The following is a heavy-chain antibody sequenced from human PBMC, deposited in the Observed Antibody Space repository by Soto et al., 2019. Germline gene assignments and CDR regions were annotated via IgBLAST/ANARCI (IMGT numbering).Heavy chain of an antibody. D-gene: IGHD4-17*01. Sequence: QVQLVQSGAEVKKPGSSVKVSCKASGGTFSSYSISWVRQAPGQGLEWMGGIIPIFGTANYAQKFQGRVTITADESTSTVYMDLSSLRSEDTAVYYCAREGYGDYGGPFDYWGQGTLVTVSS. CDR3: AREGYGDYGGPFDY. V-gene: IGHV1-69*01. CDR1: GGTFSSYS. CDR2: IIPIFGTA. J-gene: IGHJ4*02.